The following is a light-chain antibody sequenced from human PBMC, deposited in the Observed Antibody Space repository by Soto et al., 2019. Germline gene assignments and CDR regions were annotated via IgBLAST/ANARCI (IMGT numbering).Light chain of an antibody. CDR1: QSIRHY. CDR2: GAS. Sequence: DIQMTQSPPTLSASVGDRVTITCRASQSIRHYLAWYQQMPGKAPKLLIYGASTLQSGAPSRFSGSGSGTEFTLTISGLQPDDFGTYFCQHHNSYSQTFGQGTKVEIK. J-gene: IGKJ1*01. CDR3: QHHNSYSQT. V-gene: IGKV1-5*01.